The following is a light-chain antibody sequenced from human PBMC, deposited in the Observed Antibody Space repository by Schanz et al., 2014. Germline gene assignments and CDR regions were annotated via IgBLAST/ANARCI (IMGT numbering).Light chain of an antibody. V-gene: IGKV3-20*01. CDR3: QQYGSSPLLT. Sequence: EIVLTQSPGTLSLSPGERATLSCRASQSVSSSYLAWYQQKPGQAPRLLIYGASNRATGIPDRFSGSGSGTDFTLTISRLEPEDFAVYYCQQYGSSPLLTFGQGTKVEIK. CDR2: GAS. J-gene: IGKJ1*01. CDR1: QSVSSSY.